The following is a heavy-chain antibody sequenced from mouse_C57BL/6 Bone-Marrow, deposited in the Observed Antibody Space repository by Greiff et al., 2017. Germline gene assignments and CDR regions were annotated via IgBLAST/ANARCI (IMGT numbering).Heavy chain of an antibody. J-gene: IGHJ4*01. CDR2: INPNNGGT. Sequence: EVQLQQSGPELVKPGASVKISCKASGYTFTDYYMNWVKQSHGKSLEWIGDINPNNGGTSYNQKFKGKATLTVDKSSSTAYMELRSLTSDDSAVYYCARDYYAYYYAMDYWGQGTSVTVSS. CDR1: GYTFTDYY. D-gene: IGHD1-1*01. CDR3: ARDYYAYYYAMDY. V-gene: IGHV1-26*01.